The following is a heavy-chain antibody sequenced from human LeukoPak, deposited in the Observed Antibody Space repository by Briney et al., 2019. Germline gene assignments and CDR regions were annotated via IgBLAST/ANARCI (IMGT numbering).Heavy chain of an antibody. V-gene: IGHV1-69*05. D-gene: IGHD3-3*01. CDR1: GGTFTSYA. CDR2: IIPIFGTA. CDR3: ASGTIFGVVKDYYYYDYMDV. Sequence: SVKVSCKASGGTFTSYAISWVRQAPGPGLEWMGGIIPIFGTANYAQKFQGRVTITTHESTSTAYMELSSLRSQATAVYYCASGTIFGVVKDYYYYDYMDVWGKGTTVTVSS. J-gene: IGHJ6*03.